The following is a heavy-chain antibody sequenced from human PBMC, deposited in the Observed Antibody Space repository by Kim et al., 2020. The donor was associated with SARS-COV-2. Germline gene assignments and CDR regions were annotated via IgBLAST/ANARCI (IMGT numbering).Heavy chain of an antibody. V-gene: IGHV4-34*01. CDR1: GGSFSGYY. CDR3: ARAPRDSSSWYRGIVGAEYDY. Sequence: SETLSLTCAVYGGSFSGYYWSWIRQPPGKGLEWIGEINHSGSTNYNPSLKSRVTISVDTSKNQFSLKLSSVTAADTAVYYCARAPRDSSSWYRGIVGAEYDYWGQGTLVTVSS. J-gene: IGHJ4*02. CDR2: INHSGST. D-gene: IGHD6-13*01.